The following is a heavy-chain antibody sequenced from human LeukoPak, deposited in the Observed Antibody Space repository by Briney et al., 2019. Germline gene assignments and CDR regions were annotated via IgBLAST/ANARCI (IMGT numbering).Heavy chain of an antibody. D-gene: IGHD3-10*01. Sequence: GGSLRLSCAASGFTFDDYAMHWVRQAPGKGLEWVSGISWNSGSIGYADSVKGRFTISRDNAKNSLYLQMNSLRAEDTAVYYCARGGIWFGEGGAAFDIWGQGTMVTVSS. CDR2: ISWNSGSI. V-gene: IGHV3-9*01. J-gene: IGHJ3*02. CDR3: ARGGIWFGEGGAAFDI. CDR1: GFTFDDYA.